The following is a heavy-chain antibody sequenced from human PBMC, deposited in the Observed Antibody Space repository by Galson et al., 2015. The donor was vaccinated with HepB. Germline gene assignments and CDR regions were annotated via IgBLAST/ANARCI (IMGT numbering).Heavy chain of an antibody. CDR1: GGSFSGYY. CDR2: INHSGST. V-gene: IGHV4-34*01. CDR3: ARGPRDGYNFVVASP. Sequence: SETLSLTCAVYGGSFSGYYWSWIRQPPGKGLEWIGEINHSGSTNYNPSLKSRVTISVDTSKNQFSLKLSSVTAADTAVYYCARGPRDGYNFVVASPWGQGTLVTVSS. D-gene: IGHD5-24*01. J-gene: IGHJ5*02.